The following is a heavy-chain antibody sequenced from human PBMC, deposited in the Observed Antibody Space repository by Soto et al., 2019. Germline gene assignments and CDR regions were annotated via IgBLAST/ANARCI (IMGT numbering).Heavy chain of an antibody. D-gene: IGHD3-22*01. CDR3: AGGSSYYDSSGSYYFLGFDY. Sequence: GGSLRLSCAASGFTFSDYYMSWIRQAPGKGLEWVSYISSSGSTIYYADSVKGRFTISRDNAKNSLYLQMNSLRAEDTAVYYCAGGSSYYDSSGSYYFLGFDYWGQGTLVTVSS. V-gene: IGHV3-11*01. CDR2: ISSSGSTI. CDR1: GFTFSDYY. J-gene: IGHJ4*02.